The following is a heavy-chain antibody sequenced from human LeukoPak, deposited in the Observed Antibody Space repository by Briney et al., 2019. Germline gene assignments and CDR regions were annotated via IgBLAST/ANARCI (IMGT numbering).Heavy chain of an antibody. J-gene: IGHJ3*02. V-gene: IGHV5-51*01. CDR1: GYSFTSYW. Sequence: GESLKISCKGFGYSFTSYWIGWVRKMPGKGLEWMGIIYPGDSDTRYSPSFQGQVTISADKSISTAYLQWSSLKASDTAMYYCASKTTVTTRDAFDIWGQGTMVTVSS. CDR2: IYPGDSDT. D-gene: IGHD4-17*01. CDR3: ASKTTVTTRDAFDI.